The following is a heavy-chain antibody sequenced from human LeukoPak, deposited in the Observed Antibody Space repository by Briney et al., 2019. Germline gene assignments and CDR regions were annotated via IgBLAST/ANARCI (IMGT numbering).Heavy chain of an antibody. D-gene: IGHD4-17*01. J-gene: IGHJ4*02. V-gene: IGHV1-8*01. CDR1: GYTFTSYD. CDR2: MNPNSGYT. CDR3: ASGDVAVTNNFDF. Sequence: ASVKVSCKASGYTFTSYDINWVRQATGQGLEWMGWMNPNSGYTYSVQKFQGRVTMTRNTSISTAYMELSSLRSEDTAMYYCASGDVAVTNNFDFWGQGTLVTVSS.